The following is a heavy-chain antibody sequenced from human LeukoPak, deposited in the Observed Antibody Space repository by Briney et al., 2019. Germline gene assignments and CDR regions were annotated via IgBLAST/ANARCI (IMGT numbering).Heavy chain of an antibody. Sequence: GGSLRLSCAASGFAFSRYWMHWIRQAPGKGLVWVSAIYTDGTTRRYADSVKGRFTISRDNAKNTLDLQMNSLTVEDTAVYYCASLVVTDDWAFDIWGQGTMVTVSS. CDR2: IYTDGTTR. D-gene: IGHD2-21*02. CDR1: GFAFSRYW. V-gene: IGHV3-74*01. CDR3: ASLVVTDDWAFDI. J-gene: IGHJ3*02.